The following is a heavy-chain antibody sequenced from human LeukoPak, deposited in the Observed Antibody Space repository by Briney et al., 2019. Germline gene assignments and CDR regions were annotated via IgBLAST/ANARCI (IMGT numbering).Heavy chain of an antibody. CDR3: AKALCGGGPGYYAMDV. CDR2: ISGSGHSI. CDR1: EFTFSSYA. D-gene: IGHD3-16*01. Sequence: GGSMRLSCTASEFTFSSYAMSLLRQAPDKGLEWVSSISGSGHSIYYAASVKGRFSISRDDSTKTLYLQRNSLRAEDTAVYYCAKALCGGGPGYYAMDVWGQGTPVTVSS. J-gene: IGHJ6*02. V-gene: IGHV3-23*01.